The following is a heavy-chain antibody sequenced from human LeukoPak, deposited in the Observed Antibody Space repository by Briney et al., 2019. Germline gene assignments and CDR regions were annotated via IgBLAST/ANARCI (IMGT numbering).Heavy chain of an antibody. V-gene: IGHV4-61*02. J-gene: IGHJ4*02. D-gene: IGHD6-19*01. Sequence: SETLSLTCTVSGGSISSGSYYWSWIRQPAGKGLEWIGRIYTSGSTNYNPSLKSRVTISVDTSKNQFSLKLSSVTAADTAVYYCAISSGWEGHFDYWGQGTLVTVSS. CDR1: GGSISSGSYY. CDR3: AISSGWEGHFDY. CDR2: IYTSGST.